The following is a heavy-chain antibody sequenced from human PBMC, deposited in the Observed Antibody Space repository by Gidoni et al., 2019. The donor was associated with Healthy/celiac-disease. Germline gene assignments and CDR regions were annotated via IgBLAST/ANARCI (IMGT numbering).Heavy chain of an antibody. D-gene: IGHD3-9*01. J-gene: IGHJ4*02. CDR3: ARGSHYYDIPLDY. CDR2: IKHSGST. V-gene: IGHV4-34*01. CDR1: GGSFSGYY. Sequence: QVQLQQWGAGLLKPSETLSLTCAVYGGSFSGYYWSWIRQPPGKGLEWIGEIKHSGSTNYNPSLKSRVTISVDTSKNQFSLKLSSVTAADTAVYYCARGSHYYDIPLDYWGQGTLVTVSS.